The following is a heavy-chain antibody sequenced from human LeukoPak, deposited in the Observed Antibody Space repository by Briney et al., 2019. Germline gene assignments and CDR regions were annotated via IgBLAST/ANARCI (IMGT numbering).Heavy chain of an antibody. CDR1: GGSLSTYY. V-gene: IGHV4-59*01. CDR3: ARGGYSGLDYSI. Sequence: SETPSLTCTVSGGSLSTYYWSWIRQPPGKGLEWIGYIYHSGSTKYNPSLKSRITISVDTSKNQFSLEVSSVTAADTAVYYCARGGYSGLDYSIWGQGTLVTVSS. J-gene: IGHJ4*02. CDR2: IYHSGST. D-gene: IGHD5-12*01.